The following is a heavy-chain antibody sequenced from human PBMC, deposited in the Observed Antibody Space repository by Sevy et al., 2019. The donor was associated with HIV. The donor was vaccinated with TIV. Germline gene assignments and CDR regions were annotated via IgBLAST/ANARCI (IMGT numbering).Heavy chain of an antibody. D-gene: IGHD3-3*01. CDR1: GYIFSDYN. CDR3: VREDLNAPRTLLSFDI. CDR2: INPNSGVT. V-gene: IGHV1-2*06. J-gene: IGHJ3*02. Sequence: ASVKVSCKTTGYIFSDYNMHWVRQAPGQGLEWMGLINPNSGVTIYAHNFRGRVSVTRDTSMSTAYMELSGLTSDDTAVYYCVREDLNAPRTLLSFDIWGQGTMVTVSS.